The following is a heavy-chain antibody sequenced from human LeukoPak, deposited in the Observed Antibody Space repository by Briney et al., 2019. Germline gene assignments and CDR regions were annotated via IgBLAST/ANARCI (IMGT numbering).Heavy chain of an antibody. Sequence: GGSLRLSCAASGRFTFSNYWMSWVRQAPGKELEWEANIKQDGSAKYYVDSMRGRFTISRDNAKNSLYLQMNSLRAEDTAVYYCAREQTSVFGVVGAFDIWGQGTTVIVSA. CDR2: IKQDGSAK. CDR1: GRFTFSNYW. V-gene: IGHV3-7*01. CDR3: AREQTSVFGVVGAFDI. J-gene: IGHJ3*02. D-gene: IGHD3-3*01.